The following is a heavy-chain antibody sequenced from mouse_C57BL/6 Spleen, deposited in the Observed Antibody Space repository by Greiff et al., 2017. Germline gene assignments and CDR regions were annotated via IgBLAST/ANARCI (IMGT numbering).Heavy chain of an antibody. V-gene: IGHV5-4*03. D-gene: IGHD4-1*01. CDR3: ARGLGLINWYFDV. CDR2: ISDGGSYT. CDR1: GFTFSSYA. Sequence: EVKLVESGGGLVKPGGSLKLSCAASGFTFSSYAMSWVRQTPEKRLEWVATISDGGSYTYYPDNVKGRFTISRDNAKNNLYLQMSHLKSEDTAMYYCARGLGLINWYFDVWGTGTTVTVSS. J-gene: IGHJ1*03.